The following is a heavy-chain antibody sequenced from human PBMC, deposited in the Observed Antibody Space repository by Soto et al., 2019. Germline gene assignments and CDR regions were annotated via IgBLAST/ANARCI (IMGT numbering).Heavy chain of an antibody. D-gene: IGHD3-3*01. CDR1: GFTFSSYG. CDR3: AKDARRGPIFGVAYYGMDV. CDR2: ISYDGSNK. J-gene: IGHJ6*02. Sequence: PGGSLRLSCAASGFTFSSYGMHWVRQAPGKGLGWVAVISYDGSNKYYADSVKGRFTISRDNSKNTLYPQMNSLRAEDTAVYYCAKDARRGPIFGVAYYGMDVWGQGTTVTVSS. V-gene: IGHV3-30*18.